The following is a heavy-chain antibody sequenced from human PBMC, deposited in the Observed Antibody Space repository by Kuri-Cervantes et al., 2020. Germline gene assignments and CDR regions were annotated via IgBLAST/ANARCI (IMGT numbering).Heavy chain of an antibody. J-gene: IGHJ4*02. D-gene: IGHD6-19*01. CDR2: ISYDGSNK. Sequence: GGSLRLSCAASGFTLSSYAMHWVRQAPGKGLEWVAVISYDGSNKYYADSVKGRFTISRDNSKNTLYLQMNSLRAEDTAVYYCAKGQYSSGWYIDYWGQGTLVTVSS. CDR3: AKGQYSSGWYIDY. CDR1: GFTLSSYA. V-gene: IGHV3-30-3*01.